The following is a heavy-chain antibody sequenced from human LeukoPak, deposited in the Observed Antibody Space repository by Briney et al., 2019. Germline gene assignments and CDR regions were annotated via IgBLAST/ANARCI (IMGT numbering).Heavy chain of an antibody. D-gene: IGHD2/OR15-2a*01. CDR2: INPRDSDT. Sequence: GESLKISCKGSGYDFSTNWIGWVRQMPGKGLEWMGIINPRDSDTRYSPSFQGQVTISADRSSSTAYLQWSSLKAADTAMYYCARHTSHADYWGQGTLVSVSS. CDR1: GYDFSTNW. V-gene: IGHV5-51*01. J-gene: IGHJ4*02. CDR3: ARHTSHADY.